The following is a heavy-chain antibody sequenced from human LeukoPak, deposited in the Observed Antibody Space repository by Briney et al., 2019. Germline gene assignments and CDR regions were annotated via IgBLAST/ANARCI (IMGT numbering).Heavy chain of an antibody. V-gene: IGHV4-59*01. CDR2: IYYSGST. Sequence: SETLSLTCTVSGGSISSYYWSWIRQPPGKGLKWIGYIYYSGSTNYNPSLKSRVTISVDTSKNQFSLKLSSVTAADTAVYYCARGTSYRYRDWFDPWGQGTLVTVSS. D-gene: IGHD3-16*02. CDR3: ARGTSYRYRDWFDP. CDR1: GGSISSYY. J-gene: IGHJ5*02.